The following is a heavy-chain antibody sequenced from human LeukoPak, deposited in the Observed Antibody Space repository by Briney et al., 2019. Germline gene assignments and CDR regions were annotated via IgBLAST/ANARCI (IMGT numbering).Heavy chain of an antibody. CDR3: TTAISGSSYDISFDY. CDR2: ISYDGSNK. D-gene: IGHD3-10*01. V-gene: IGHV3-30*04. J-gene: IGHJ4*02. Sequence: GRSLRLSCAASGFTFSSYAMHWVRQAPGKGLEWVAVISYDGSNKYYADSVKGRFTISRDNSKNTLYLQMNSLKTEDTAVYYCTTAISGSSYDISFDYWGQGTLVTVSS. CDR1: GFTFSSYA.